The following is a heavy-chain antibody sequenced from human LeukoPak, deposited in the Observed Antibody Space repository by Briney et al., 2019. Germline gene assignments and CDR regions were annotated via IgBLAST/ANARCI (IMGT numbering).Heavy chain of an antibody. Sequence: GGSLRLSCAASGFTFSSYGMHWVRQAPGKGLEWVAFIRYDGSNKYYADSVKGRFTISRDNSKNTLYLQMNSLRAEDTAVYYCVKDLVIAWAEGDYFDYWGQGTLVTVSS. J-gene: IGHJ4*02. CDR1: GFTFSSYG. D-gene: IGHD2-21*01. CDR2: IRYDGSNK. V-gene: IGHV3-30*02. CDR3: VKDLVIAWAEGDYFDY.